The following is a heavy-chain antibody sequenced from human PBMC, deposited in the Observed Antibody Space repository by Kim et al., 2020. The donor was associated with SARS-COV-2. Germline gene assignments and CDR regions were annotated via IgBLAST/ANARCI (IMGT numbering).Heavy chain of an antibody. D-gene: IGHD1-20*01. J-gene: IGHJ3*02. CDR2: ISSSSYI. CDR3: ARDRRAYNWNANDAFDI. CDR1: GFTFSSYS. Sequence: GGSLRLSCAASGFTFSSYSMNWVRQAPGKGLEWVSSISSSSYIYYADSVKGRFTISRDNAKNSLYLQMNSLRAEDTAVYYCARDRRAYNWNANDAFDIWGQGTMVTVSS. V-gene: IGHV3-21*01.